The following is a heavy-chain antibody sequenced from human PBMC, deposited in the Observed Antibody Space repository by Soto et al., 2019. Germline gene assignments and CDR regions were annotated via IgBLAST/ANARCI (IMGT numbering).Heavy chain of an antibody. Sequence: QGLLVQSGAEVKKPGSSVKVSCEAPGGTLSTYTLTWLRQAPGQGPEWMGRIIPALDTADYAQQFQGRVTLTADTSTSTASIXLXXXXXXXXXXXXXXXXXXXXXXXXXXEXWXQGXLVTV. CDR3: XXXXXXXXXXXXXEX. CDR2: IIPALDTA. J-gene: IGHJ4*02. V-gene: IGHV1-69*08. CDR1: GGTLSTYT.